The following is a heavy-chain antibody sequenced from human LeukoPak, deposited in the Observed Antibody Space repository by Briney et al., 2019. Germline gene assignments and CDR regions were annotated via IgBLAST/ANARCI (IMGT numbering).Heavy chain of an antibody. CDR3: AREDDDYLNFDY. D-gene: IGHD4-17*01. CDR2: IDPSDSYT. Sequence: GESLRISCKGSGYTFTSYCISWVRQMPAKGLEWMGRIDPSDSYTNYSPSFQGHVTISAEKSITTAYLQWSSLKASDTAMYYCAREDDDYLNFDYWGQGTLVSVSS. CDR1: GYTFTSYC. J-gene: IGHJ4*02. V-gene: IGHV5-10-1*01.